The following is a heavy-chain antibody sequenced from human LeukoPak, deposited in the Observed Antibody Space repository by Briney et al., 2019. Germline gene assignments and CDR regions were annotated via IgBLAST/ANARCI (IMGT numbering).Heavy chain of an antibody. D-gene: IGHD2-15*01. CDR1: GYTFTSYA. V-gene: IGHV1-3*01. Sequence: ASVKVSCKASGYTFTSYAMHWVRQAPGQRLEWMGWINAGKGNTKYSQKFQGRVTLTRDTSLSTAYMELSNLRSDDTAVYYCARDEVVAAPNYFGMVVWGQGTTVTVSS. CDR3: ARDEVVAAPNYFGMVV. CDR2: INAGKGNT. J-gene: IGHJ6*02.